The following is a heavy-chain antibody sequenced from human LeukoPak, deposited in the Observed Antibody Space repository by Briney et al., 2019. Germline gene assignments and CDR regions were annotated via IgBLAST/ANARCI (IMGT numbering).Heavy chain of an antibody. CDR1: GFTFSSYA. Sequence: GGSLRLSCAASGFTFSSYAMSWVRQAPWKGLEWVSAISGSGGSTYYADSVKGRFTISRDNSKNTLYLQMNSLRAEDTAVYYCARRTLRDYGSGSPSRWFDPWGQGTLVTVSS. D-gene: IGHD3-10*01. J-gene: IGHJ5*02. CDR2: ISGSGGST. V-gene: IGHV3-23*01. CDR3: ARRTLRDYGSGSPSRWFDP.